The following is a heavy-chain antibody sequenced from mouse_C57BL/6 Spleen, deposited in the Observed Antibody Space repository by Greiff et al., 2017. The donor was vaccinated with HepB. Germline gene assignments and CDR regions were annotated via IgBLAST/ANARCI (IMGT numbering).Heavy chain of an antibody. D-gene: IGHD1-1*01. J-gene: IGHJ4*01. V-gene: IGHV1-69*01. CDR2: IDHTDSYT. CDR3: ASGYGHTFAMDY. CDR1: GYTFTSYW. Sequence: QVQLQQPGAELVLPGASVMLSCKASGYTFTSYWMHWVKQMPGQGLEWIGVIDHTDSYTNYNQKFKGKSTLTVDKSSSTAYMQLSSLTSEVSAVYYCASGYGHTFAMDYWGEGTPAIVSS.